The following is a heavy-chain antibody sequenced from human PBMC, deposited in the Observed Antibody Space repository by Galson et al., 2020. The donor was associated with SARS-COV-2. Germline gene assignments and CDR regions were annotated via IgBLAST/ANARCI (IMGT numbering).Heavy chain of an antibody. Sequence: SETLSLTCTVSGGSISSGSYYWSWIRQPAGKGLEWIGRIYTSGSTNYNPSLKSRVTISVDTSKNQFSLKLSSVTAADTAVYYCARGEQNWSIFGVVIDGAFDIWGQGTMVTVSS. V-gene: IGHV4-61*02. CDR2: IYTSGST. D-gene: IGHD3-3*01. CDR3: ARGEQNWSIFGVVIDGAFDI. CDR1: GGSISSGSYY. J-gene: IGHJ3*02.